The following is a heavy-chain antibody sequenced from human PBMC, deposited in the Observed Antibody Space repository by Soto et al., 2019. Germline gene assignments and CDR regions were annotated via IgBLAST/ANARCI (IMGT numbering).Heavy chain of an antibody. CDR1: GLIFSDYH. CDR3: AMLGGWSGGSSGMDV. CDR2: IRRKANSYTT. V-gene: IGHV3-72*01. J-gene: IGHJ6*02. D-gene: IGHD6-19*01. Sequence: EVQLVESGGGLVQPGGSVRLSCAASGLIFSDYHMDWVRQAPGKGLEWVGRIRRKANSYTTEYAASVKGRFTISRDDSKNSLYLQMNSLKSEDTAVYYCAMLGGWSGGSSGMDVWGQGTTVTVSS.